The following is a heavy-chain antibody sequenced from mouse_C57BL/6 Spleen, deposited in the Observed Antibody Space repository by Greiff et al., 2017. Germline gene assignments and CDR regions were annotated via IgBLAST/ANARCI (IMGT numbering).Heavy chain of an antibody. CDR1: GYSFTDYN. Sequence: EVQLVESGPGLVKPGASVKISCKASGYSFTDYNMHWVQQSNGKSLEWIGVISPNIGTTSYNQKFKGKATLTVDQSSSTSYMQLNSLTSEDSAVYYCARDFGLAWFAYWGKGTLVTVS. V-gene: IGHV1-39*01. CDR2: ISPNIGTT. CDR3: ARDFGLAWFAY. J-gene: IGHJ3*01.